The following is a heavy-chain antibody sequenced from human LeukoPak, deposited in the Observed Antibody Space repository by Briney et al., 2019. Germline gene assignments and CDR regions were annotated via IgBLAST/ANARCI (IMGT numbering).Heavy chain of an antibody. V-gene: IGHV4-34*01. Sequence: SETLSLTCAVYGGSFSGYYWSWIRQPPGKGLEWIGEINHSGSTNYNPSLKSRVTMSVDTSKNQFSLKLSSVTAADTAVYYCAREIGPIQLHLWGSAFDYWGQGTLVTVSS. D-gene: IGHD5-24*01. CDR1: GGSFSGYY. CDR3: AREIGPIQLHLWGSAFDY. J-gene: IGHJ4*02. CDR2: INHSGST.